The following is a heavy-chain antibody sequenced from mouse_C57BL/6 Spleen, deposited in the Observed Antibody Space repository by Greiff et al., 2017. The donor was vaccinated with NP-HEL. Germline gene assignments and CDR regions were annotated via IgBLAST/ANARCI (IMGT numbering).Heavy chain of an antibody. Sequence: VQLQQSGPELVKPGASVKISCKASGYAFSSSWMNWVKQRPGKGLEWIGRIYPGDGDTNYNGKFKGKATLTADKSSSTAYMQLSSLTSEDSAVYFCARSVITTVVDPYYFDYWGQGTTLTVSS. CDR2: IYPGDGDT. V-gene: IGHV1-82*01. CDR3: ARSVITTVVDPYYFDY. D-gene: IGHD1-1*01. CDR1: GYAFSSSW. J-gene: IGHJ2*01.